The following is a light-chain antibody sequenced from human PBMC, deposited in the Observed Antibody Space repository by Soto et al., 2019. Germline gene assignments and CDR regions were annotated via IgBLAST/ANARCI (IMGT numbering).Light chain of an antibody. CDR3: SSYTTDSTYV. Sequence: QSALTQPASVSGSPGQSITISCTGTSSDVGGYNYVSWYQEHPGKAPKLMIYDVSNRPSGVSNRFSGSKSGNTASLTISGLQAEDEADYYCSSYTTDSTYVXGTGTKLTVL. CDR2: DVS. J-gene: IGLJ1*01. V-gene: IGLV2-14*01. CDR1: SSDVGGYNY.